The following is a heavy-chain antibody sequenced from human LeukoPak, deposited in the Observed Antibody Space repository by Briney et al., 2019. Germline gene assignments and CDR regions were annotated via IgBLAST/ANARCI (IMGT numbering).Heavy chain of an antibody. CDR3: ARVGVVVVAATDY. J-gene: IGHJ4*02. CDR1: GYTFTSYY. CDR2: INPSGGST. D-gene: IGHD2-15*01. Sequence: ASVKVSCKASGYTFTSYYMHWVRQAPGQGLEWMGIINPSGGSTSYAQKFQGRVTMTRDTSTSTVYMELRSLRSDDTAVYYCARVGVVVVAATDYWGQGTLVTVSS. V-gene: IGHV1-46*01.